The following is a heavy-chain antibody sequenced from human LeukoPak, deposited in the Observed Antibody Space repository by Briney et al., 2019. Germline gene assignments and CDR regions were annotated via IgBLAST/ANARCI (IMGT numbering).Heavy chain of an antibody. CDR1: GYTFTSYA. D-gene: IGHD3-3*01. V-gene: IGHV1-3*01. CDR3: ARESGVGPFDY. Sequence: GASVQVSCKASGYTFTSYAMHWVRQAPGQRLEWMGWINAGNGNTKYSQKFQGRVTVTRDTSASTAYMELSSLRSEDTAVYYCARESGVGPFDYWGQGTLVTVSS. J-gene: IGHJ4*02. CDR2: INAGNGNT.